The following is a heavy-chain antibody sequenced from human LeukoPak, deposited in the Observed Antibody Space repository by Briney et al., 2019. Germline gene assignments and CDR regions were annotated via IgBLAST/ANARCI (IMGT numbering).Heavy chain of an antibody. J-gene: IGHJ4*02. D-gene: IGHD6-13*01. V-gene: IGHV3-30*02. CDR1: GFTFSKYG. CDR2: IRFDGSNK. CDR3: AARTYSSSWDFDY. Sequence: GGSLRLSCAASGFTFSKYGMHWVRQAPGKGLEWVAFIRFDGSNKYYADSVKGRFTISRDNSKNTLFPQMDSLRAEDTAVYYCAARTYSSSWDFDYWGQGTLVTVSS.